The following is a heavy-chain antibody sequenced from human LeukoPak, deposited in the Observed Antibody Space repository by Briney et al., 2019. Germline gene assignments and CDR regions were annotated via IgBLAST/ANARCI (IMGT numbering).Heavy chain of an antibody. CDR1: GFTFSSYS. V-gene: IGHV3-21*01. Sequence: PGGSLRLSCAASGFTFSSYSMNWVRQAPGKGLEWVSSISSSSSYIYYADSVKGRFTISRDNAKNSLYLQMNSLRAEDTAVYYCARSGGHSSSPFDYWGQGTLVTVSS. J-gene: IGHJ4*02. CDR3: ARSGGHSSSPFDY. CDR2: ISSSSSYI. D-gene: IGHD6-13*01.